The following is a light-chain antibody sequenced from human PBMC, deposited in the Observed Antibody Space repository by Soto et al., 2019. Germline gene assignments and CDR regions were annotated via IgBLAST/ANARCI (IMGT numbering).Light chain of an antibody. CDR2: GAS. V-gene: IGKV3-15*01. CDR3: QQYKDWPPVT. CDR1: QSVSSN. J-gene: IGKJ4*01. Sequence: EIVMTQSPGTLSVSPGERATLSCRASQSVSSNLAWYQQKPGQAPRLLIYGASTRATGIPARFSGRGSGTEFTLTISSLQSEDFAVYYCQQYKDWPPVTFGGGTKVEIK.